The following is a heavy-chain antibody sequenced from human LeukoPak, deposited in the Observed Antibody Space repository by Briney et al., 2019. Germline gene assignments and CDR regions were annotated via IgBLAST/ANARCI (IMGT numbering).Heavy chain of an antibody. CDR3: AKCKVGATSGLDY. J-gene: IGHJ4*02. CDR1: GFTVSSNY. Sequence: QTGGSLRLSFAASGFTVSSNYMSWVRQAPGKGLEWVAVISYDGSNKYYADSVKGRFTISRDNSKNTLYLQMNSLRAEDTAVYYCAKCKVGATSGLDYWGQGTLVTVSS. D-gene: IGHD1-26*01. CDR2: ISYDGSNK. V-gene: IGHV3-30*18.